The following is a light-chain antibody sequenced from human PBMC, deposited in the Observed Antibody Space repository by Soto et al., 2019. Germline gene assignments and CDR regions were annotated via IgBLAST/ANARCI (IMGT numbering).Light chain of an antibody. V-gene: IGKV3-15*01. J-gene: IGKJ2*01. Sequence: EVVLTQSPATLSVSPGERATLSCRASQSVDTHLHWYQQKPDQAPRLLIYGASTRATGIPARFSGSGSGTEFTLTINSLQSEDFAVYYCQQSHNWYTFGQGTELEIK. CDR3: QQSHNWYT. CDR1: QSVDTH. CDR2: GAS.